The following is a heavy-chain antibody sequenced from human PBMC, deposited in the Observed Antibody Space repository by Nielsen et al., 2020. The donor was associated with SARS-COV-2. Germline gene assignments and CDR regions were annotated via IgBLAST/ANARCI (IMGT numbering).Heavy chain of an antibody. J-gene: IGHJ4*02. CDR1: GFTFDDYA. V-gene: IGHV3-9*01. Sequence: GGSLRLSCAASGFTFDDYAMHWVRQAPGKGLEWVSGISWNSGSIGYADSVKGRFTISRDNAKNSLYLQMNSLRAEDTALYYCAKGEYPPDYWGQGTPVTVSS. D-gene: IGHD2-2*02. CDR3: AKGEYPPDY. CDR2: ISWNSGSI.